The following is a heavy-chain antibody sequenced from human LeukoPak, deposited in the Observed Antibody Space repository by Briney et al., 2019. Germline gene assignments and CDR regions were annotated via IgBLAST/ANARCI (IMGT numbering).Heavy chain of an antibody. CDR1: GFTFSSYG. D-gene: IGHD2-2*01. Sequence: GGSLRLSCAASGFTFSSYGMHWVRQAPGKGLEWVAFIRYDGSNKYYADSVKGRFTISRDNSKNTLYLQMNSLRAEDTAVYYCAKAGYCSSTSCYQTNCYYYMDVWGKGTTVTVSS. J-gene: IGHJ6*03. CDR2: IRYDGSNK. V-gene: IGHV3-30*02. CDR3: AKAGYCSSTSCYQTNCYYYMDV.